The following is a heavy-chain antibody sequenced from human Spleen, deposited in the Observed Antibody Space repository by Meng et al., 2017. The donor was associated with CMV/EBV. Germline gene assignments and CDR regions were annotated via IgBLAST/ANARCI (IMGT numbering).Heavy chain of an antibody. J-gene: IGHJ4*02. D-gene: IGHD1-14*01. CDR2: VSTTSKYI. CDR1: GFTFSTYT. V-gene: IGHV3-21*01. Sequence: LRLSCAASGFTFSTYTMNWVRQAPGKGLEWISCVSTTSKYIYYADSVKGRFTISRDNVKDSLYLQMNSLRAEDTAVYYCARDLTAGDYWGQGTLVTVSS. CDR3: ARDLTAGDY.